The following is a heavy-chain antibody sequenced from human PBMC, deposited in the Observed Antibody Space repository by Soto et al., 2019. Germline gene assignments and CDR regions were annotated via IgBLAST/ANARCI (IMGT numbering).Heavy chain of an antibody. D-gene: IGHD3-22*01. J-gene: IGHJ4*02. Sequence: QVQLVQSGAEVKKPGASVKVSCKASGYTFTSYAMHWVRQAPGQRLEWMGWINAGNGNTKYSQKFQGRVTITRDTSASTAYMELSSLRSEDTAVYYCARCRNYYDSSGYCGDYWGQGTLVTVSS. CDR2: INAGNGNT. V-gene: IGHV1-3*01. CDR1: GYTFTSYA. CDR3: ARCRNYYDSSGYCGDY.